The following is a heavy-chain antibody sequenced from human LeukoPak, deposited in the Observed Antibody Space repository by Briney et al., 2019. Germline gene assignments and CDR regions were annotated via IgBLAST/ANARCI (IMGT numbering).Heavy chain of an antibody. V-gene: IGHV3-7*05. CDR3: ARLGGWYFDY. J-gene: IGHJ4*02. D-gene: IGHD6-19*01. CDR1: KFTSSDYS. CDR2: IKQDGSET. Sequence: GGSLRLSCAASKFTSSDYSMSWVRQAPGKGLEWVANIKQDGSETYHVDSVQGRFTISRDNTKNSLYLQMNSLRAEDTAVYYCARLGGWYFDYWGQGTLVTVSS.